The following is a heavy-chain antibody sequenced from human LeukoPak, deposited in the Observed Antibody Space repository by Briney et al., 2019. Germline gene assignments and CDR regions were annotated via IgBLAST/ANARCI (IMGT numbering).Heavy chain of an antibody. CDR2: IYSGGST. Sequence: GGSLRLSCAASGITVSSNYMNWVRQAPGKGLEWVSSIYSGGSTYYVDSIKGRFSISRDNSKNTVYLQMSNLRADDTAVYYCARAFMVRGAWLDPWGQGTLVTVSS. CDR1: GITVSSNY. V-gene: IGHV3-53*01. CDR3: ARAFMVRGAWLDP. J-gene: IGHJ5*02. D-gene: IGHD3-10*01.